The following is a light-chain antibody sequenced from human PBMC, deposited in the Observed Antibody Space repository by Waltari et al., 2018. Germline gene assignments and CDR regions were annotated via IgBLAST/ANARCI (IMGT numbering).Light chain of an antibody. CDR3: MQALRTPLA. V-gene: IGKV2-28*01. CDR1: QNLLHSYGHYR. CDR2: FAS. J-gene: IGKJ5*01. Sequence: TQSPHSLSVTPGEPASISCRSSQNLLHSYGHYRLDWYLQRTGQSPQLLIYFASMRASGVPDRFSGSGSGTNFTLEISRVEAEDVGVYYCMQALRTPLAFGQGTRLEIK.